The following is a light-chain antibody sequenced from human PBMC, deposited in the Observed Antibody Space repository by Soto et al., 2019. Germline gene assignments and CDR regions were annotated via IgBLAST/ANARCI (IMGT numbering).Light chain of an antibody. Sequence: EVVLTQSPATLSLSPGERAILSCRASQSVRSNLAWYQHKPGQPPRLLIYDASNRATGIPGRFSGSGTDFTLTISNLEPEDFAVYYCQQRDTWPWTFGQGAKVEIK. CDR3: QQRDTWPWT. CDR1: QSVRSN. V-gene: IGKV3-11*01. CDR2: DAS. J-gene: IGKJ1*01.